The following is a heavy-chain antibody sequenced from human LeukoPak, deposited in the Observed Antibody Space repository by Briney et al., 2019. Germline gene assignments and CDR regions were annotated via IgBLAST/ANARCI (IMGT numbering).Heavy chain of an antibody. CDR2: IYYSGST. J-gene: IGHJ3*02. V-gene: IGHV4-30-4*08. Sequence: PSQTLSLTCAVSGGSISSGHYYWSWTRQPPGKGLEWIGYIYYSGSTYYNPSLKSRVTISVDTSKNQFSLKLSSVTAADTAVYYCARAKDNYRGNDAFDIWGQGTMVTVSS. D-gene: IGHD4/OR15-4a*01. CDR3: ARAKDNYRGNDAFDI. CDR1: GGSISSGHYY.